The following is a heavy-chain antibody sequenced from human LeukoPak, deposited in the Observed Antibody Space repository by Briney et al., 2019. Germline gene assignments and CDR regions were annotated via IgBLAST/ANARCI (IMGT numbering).Heavy chain of an antibody. CDR2: IKQDGSDK. D-gene: IGHD3-22*01. V-gene: IGHV3-7*01. Sequence: GESLRLSCAASGFTFSDSWMSWVRQAPGKGLEWLANIKQDGSDKYYVDSVKGRFTVSRDNAKNSLYLQMNSLRAEDTAVYYCARVSRYYGGYWGQGTLVTVSS. CDR1: GFTFSDSW. CDR3: ARVSRYYGGY. J-gene: IGHJ4*02.